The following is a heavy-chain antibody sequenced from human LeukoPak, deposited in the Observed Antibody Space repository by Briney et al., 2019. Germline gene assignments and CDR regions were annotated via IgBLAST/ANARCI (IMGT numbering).Heavy chain of an antibody. V-gene: IGHV4-38-2*01. CDR1: GYSISSGYY. CDR2: MVHSGST. CDR3: ARQGGSSSPYYYYYMDV. Sequence: SETLFLTCAVSGYSISSGYYWGWFRQPPGKGLAWIGFMVHSGSTYYNPSLKGRVTIAADTSKNQISMRTGSVTATGTAVSDCARQGGSSSPYYYYYMDVWGKGTPVTVSS. J-gene: IGHJ6*03. D-gene: IGHD6-13*01.